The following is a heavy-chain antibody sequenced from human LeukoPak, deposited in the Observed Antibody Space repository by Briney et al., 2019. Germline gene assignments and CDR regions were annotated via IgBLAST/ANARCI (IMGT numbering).Heavy chain of an antibody. J-gene: IGHJ3*02. V-gene: IGHV3-33*06. CDR2: IWYGGSNK. Sequence: PGGSLRLSCAASGFTFSSYGMHWVRQAPGKGLEWVAVIWYGGSNKYYVDSVKGRFTISRDNSKNTLYLQMNSLRAEDTAVYYCAKGVYDSSTQPDAFDIWGQGTMVTVSS. D-gene: IGHD3-22*01. CDR1: GFTFSSYG. CDR3: AKGVYDSSTQPDAFDI.